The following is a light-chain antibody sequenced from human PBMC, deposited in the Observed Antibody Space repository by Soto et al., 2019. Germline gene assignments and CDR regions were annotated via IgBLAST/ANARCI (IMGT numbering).Light chain of an antibody. CDR2: DAS. J-gene: IGKJ1*01. Sequence: ETVMTQSPATLSVSPGERATLSCRASQTIRSTLAWFQQKPGQAPRLLIYDASTRANGIPARFRSSGSGTEFTLTISSLQSEDFAVYYCQQYDNWPRTFGQGTIVDIK. CDR3: QQYDNWPRT. CDR1: QTIRST. V-gene: IGKV3-15*01.